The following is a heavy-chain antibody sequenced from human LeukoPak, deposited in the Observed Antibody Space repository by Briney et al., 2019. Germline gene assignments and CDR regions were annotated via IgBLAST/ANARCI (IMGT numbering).Heavy chain of an antibody. CDR3: ASTLVRGVIAPFDY. J-gene: IGHJ4*02. D-gene: IGHD3-10*01. Sequence: PSETLSLTCTVSGGSISSYYWSWIRQPAGKGLEWIGRIFTSGSTDYNPSLKSRVTMSVDASKNQFSLKLSSVTAADTAVYYCASTLVRGVIAPFDYWGQGTLVIVSS. V-gene: IGHV4-4*07. CDR1: GGSISSYY. CDR2: IFTSGST.